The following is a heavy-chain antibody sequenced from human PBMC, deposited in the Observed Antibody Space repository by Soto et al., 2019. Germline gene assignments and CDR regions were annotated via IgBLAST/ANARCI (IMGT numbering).Heavy chain of an antibody. D-gene: IGHD1-26*01. V-gene: IGHV4-4*07. CDR3: ARTVGGAYYFDF. CDR1: GGSMTKYY. Sequence: QVQLQESGPGLVKPSETLSLTCNVSGGSMTKYYWSWIRQPAGKGLEWIGRVYTSGSTYYYPSLKSRVSTPIETSNNRCCLTLNSVTAADTAVYYCARTVGGAYYFDFWGQGTLVTVSS. J-gene: IGHJ4*02. CDR2: VYTSGST.